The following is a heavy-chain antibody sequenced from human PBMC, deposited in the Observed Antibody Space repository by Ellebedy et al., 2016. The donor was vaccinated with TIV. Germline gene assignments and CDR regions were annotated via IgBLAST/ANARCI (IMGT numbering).Heavy chain of an antibody. Sequence: ASVKVSCXASGYTFTDYSMHWVRQAPGQGLEWMGRIDPNSGDANYAQGLQGRVTMTRDTSITTAYMELYSLTSDDTAVYYCARDYENNSLDYWGQGTLVTVSS. J-gene: IGHJ4*02. CDR3: ARDYENNSLDY. CDR2: IDPNSGDA. CDR1: GYTFTDYS. V-gene: IGHV1-2*02. D-gene: IGHD3-16*01.